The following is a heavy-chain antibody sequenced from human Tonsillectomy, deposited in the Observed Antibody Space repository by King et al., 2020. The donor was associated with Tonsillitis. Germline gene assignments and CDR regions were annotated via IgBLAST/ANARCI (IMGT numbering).Heavy chain of an antibody. V-gene: IGHV4-59*01. D-gene: IGHD3-3*01. J-gene: IGHJ6*02. Sequence: QLQESGPGLVKPSETLSLTCTVSGGSISSYYWSWIRQPPGKGLEWIGYIYYSGSTNYNPSLKSRVTISVDTSKNQFSLKLSSVTAADTAVYYCARGGLYYDFWSGYYTRYYYGMDVWGHGTTVTVSS. CDR1: GGSISSYY. CDR3: ARGGLYYDFWSGYYTRYYYGMDV. CDR2: IYYSGST.